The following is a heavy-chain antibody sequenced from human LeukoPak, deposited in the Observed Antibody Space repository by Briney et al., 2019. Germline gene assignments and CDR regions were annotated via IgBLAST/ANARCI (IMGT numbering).Heavy chain of an antibody. CDR1: GFTFSSYA. CDR2: SSGGST. J-gene: IGHJ5*02. D-gene: IGHD1-14*01. CDR3: AKDPVLSRPLGWFDP. Sequence: GGSRRPSCAASGFTFSSYAMSWVRQAPGKGLEWVSASSGGSTYYADSVNGRFTISRDNSKNTLYLQMNSLRAEDTAVYYCAKDPVLSRPLGWFDPWGQGTLVTVSS. V-gene: IGHV3-23*01.